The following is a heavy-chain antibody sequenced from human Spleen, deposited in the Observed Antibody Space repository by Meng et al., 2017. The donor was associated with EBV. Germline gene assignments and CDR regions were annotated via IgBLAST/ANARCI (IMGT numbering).Heavy chain of an antibody. D-gene: IGHD2-15*01. V-gene: IGHV4-4*02. J-gene: IGHJ4*02. Sequence: QVQLQESGPGLVKPSGTLSLTCAVSGGSISSSNWWNWVRQAPGKGLEWIGEIYHSGSTSYNPSLESRVTISLDMSKDQFSLRLSSVTAADTAVYYCARAGYHRPASEYWGQGTLVTVSS. CDR3: ARAGYHRPASEY. CDR2: IYHSGST. CDR1: GGSISSSNW.